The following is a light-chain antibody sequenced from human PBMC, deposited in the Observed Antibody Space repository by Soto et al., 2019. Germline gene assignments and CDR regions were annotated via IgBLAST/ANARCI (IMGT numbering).Light chain of an antibody. V-gene: IGKV1-39*01. CDR2: GAS. CDR3: HQTYSAPLT. J-gene: IGKJ4*01. Sequence: DIQMTQSPFSLPAAVGDRVNITCRASQRISNYLNWYQQKPGRAPSLLIHGASSLQGGVPSRFSGSGSGTDFTLTISSLQPEDFITYYCHQTYSAPLTFGGGTKVEI. CDR1: QRISNY.